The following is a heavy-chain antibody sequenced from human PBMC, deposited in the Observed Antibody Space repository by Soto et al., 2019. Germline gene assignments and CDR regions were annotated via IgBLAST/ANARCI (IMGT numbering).Heavy chain of an antibody. V-gene: IGHV3-21*01. D-gene: IGHD2-2*01. Sequence: PGGSLRLSCAASGFTFRTYFMNWVRQAPGKGLEWVSSVSSSGSYTYYAGSVKGRFTISRDNAKNSLYLQVNSLRPEDTAVYFCARENTNSTHSEYCGQGILVTVSS. CDR1: GFTFRTYF. J-gene: IGHJ4*01. CDR3: ARENTNSTHSEY. CDR2: VSSSGSYT.